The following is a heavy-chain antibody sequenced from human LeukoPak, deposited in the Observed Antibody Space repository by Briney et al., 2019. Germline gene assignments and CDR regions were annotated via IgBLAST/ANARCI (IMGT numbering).Heavy chain of an antibody. Sequence: SETLSLTCTVSGGSINSYYWSWIRQPPGKGLEWIGYIHYSGSTNYNPSLKSRVTISVVTSKNHFSLKLSSVTAADTAVYYCARTTEGGYTYGYFYYYYMDVWGKGTTVTISS. D-gene: IGHD5-18*01. J-gene: IGHJ6*03. CDR1: GGSINSYY. CDR2: IHYSGST. V-gene: IGHV4-59*01. CDR3: ARTTEGGYTYGYFYYYYMDV.